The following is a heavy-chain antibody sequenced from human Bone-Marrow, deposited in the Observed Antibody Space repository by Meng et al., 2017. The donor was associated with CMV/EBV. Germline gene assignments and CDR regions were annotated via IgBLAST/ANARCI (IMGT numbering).Heavy chain of an antibody. CDR1: YA. CDR2: ISSNGGST. J-gene: IGHJ2*01. V-gene: IGHV3-64*02. D-gene: IGHD2-2*02. Sequence: YAMHWVRQAPGKGLEYVSAISSNGGSTYYADSVKGRFTISRDNSKNTLYLQMGSLRAEDMAVYYCARSLTYNCSSTSCYRRNWYFDLWGRGTLVTVSS. CDR3: ARSLTYNCSSTSCYRRNWYFDL.